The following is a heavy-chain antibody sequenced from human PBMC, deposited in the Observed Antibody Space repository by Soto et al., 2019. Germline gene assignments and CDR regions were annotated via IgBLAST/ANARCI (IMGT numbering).Heavy chain of an antibody. CDR2: IWYDGSNK. V-gene: IGHV3-33*01. J-gene: IGHJ1*01. D-gene: IGHD3-22*01. CDR1: GFTFSSYV. CDR3: ATGGRNYYYDSSGYSEYFQH. Sequence: GGSLRLSCAASGFTFSSYVMHWVRQSPGKGLEWVAVIWYDGSNKYYADSVKGRFTISRDNSKNTLYLQMNSLRAEDTAVYYCATGGRNYYYDSSGYSEYFQHWGQGTLVTVS.